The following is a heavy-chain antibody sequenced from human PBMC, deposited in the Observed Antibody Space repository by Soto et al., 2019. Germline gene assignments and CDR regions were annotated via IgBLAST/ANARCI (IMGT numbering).Heavy chain of an antibody. Sequence: GGSLRLSCAASGFTFSSYSMNWVRQAPGKGLEWVSSISSSSSYIYYADSVKGRFTISRDNAKNSLYLQMNSLRAEDTAVYYCARDSQHSSSSGYYYYYMDVWGKGTTVTVSS. V-gene: IGHV3-21*01. D-gene: IGHD6-6*01. J-gene: IGHJ6*03. CDR2: ISSSSSYI. CDR3: ARDSQHSSSSGYYYYYMDV. CDR1: GFTFSSYS.